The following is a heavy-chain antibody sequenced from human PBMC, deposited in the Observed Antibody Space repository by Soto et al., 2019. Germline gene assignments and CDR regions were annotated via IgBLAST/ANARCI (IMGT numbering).Heavy chain of an antibody. CDR2: ISWNSGNI. D-gene: IGHD5-18*01. CDR3: VRSKVGYSYGTPFAY. V-gene: IGHV3-9*01. J-gene: IGHJ4*02. Sequence: EVQLEESGGALVQPGRSLRLSCAASGFTFDDYAMHWVRQVLGKGLEWVSSISWNSGNIGYADSVKGRFTTSRDNAKNSLYLQMNRLRPEDTALYYCVRSKVGYSYGTPFAYWGQGTLVTVSS. CDR1: GFTFDDYA.